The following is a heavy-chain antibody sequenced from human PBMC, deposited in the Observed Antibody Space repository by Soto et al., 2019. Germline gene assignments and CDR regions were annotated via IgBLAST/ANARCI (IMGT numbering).Heavy chain of an antibody. J-gene: IGHJ5*02. CDR3: ARLVVITGYNWFDP. D-gene: IGHD3-22*01. CDR2: IYTSGST. Sequence: SGTLSLTCTVSCGSISSYYWSWIRQPAGKGLEWIGRIYTSGSTNYNPSLKSRVTMSVDTSKNQFSLKLSSVTAADTAVYYCARLVVITGYNWFDPWGQGTLVTDSS. CDR1: CGSISSYY. V-gene: IGHV4-4*07.